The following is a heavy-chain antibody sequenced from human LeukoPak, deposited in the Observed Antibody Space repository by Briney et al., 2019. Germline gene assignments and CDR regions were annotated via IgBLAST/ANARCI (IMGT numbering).Heavy chain of an antibody. Sequence: GGSLRLSCAASGFNFNEYAMHWVRQAPGKGLEWVAVISFDGNDKYYADSVKGRFTISRDNSNNTAFLQVNSLRPEDAAVYFCARVWNPIAIVRGVLDYWGQGTLVTVSS. CDR3: ARVWNPIAIVRGVLDY. CDR2: ISFDGNDK. D-gene: IGHD3-10*01. CDR1: GFNFNEYA. V-gene: IGHV3-30-3*01. J-gene: IGHJ4*02.